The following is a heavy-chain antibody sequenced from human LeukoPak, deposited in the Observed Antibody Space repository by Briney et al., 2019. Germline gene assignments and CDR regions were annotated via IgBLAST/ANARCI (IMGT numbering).Heavy chain of an antibody. CDR1: GYTFTGYY. Sequence: ASVKVSCKASGYTFTGYYMHWVRPAPGQRLEWMGWINPNSGDTNYAQKFQGRVTMTRDTSISTAYMELSRLRSDDTAVYYCARDWRKWNYFDYWGQGSLVTVSS. D-gene: IGHD2-8*01. CDR3: ARDWRKWNYFDY. CDR2: INPNSGDT. J-gene: IGHJ4*02. V-gene: IGHV1-2*02.